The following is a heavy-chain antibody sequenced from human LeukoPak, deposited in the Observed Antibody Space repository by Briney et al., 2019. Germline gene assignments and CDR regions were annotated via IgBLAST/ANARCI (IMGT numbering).Heavy chain of an antibody. D-gene: IGHD6-13*01. Sequence: SETLSLTCTVSGGSISSSSYYWGWIRQPPGKGLEWIGSIYYSGSTYYNPSLKSRVTISVDTSKNQFSLKLSSVTAADTAVYYCAHLSSSWLEFGYGCFDYWGQGTLVTVSS. J-gene: IGHJ4*02. CDR3: AHLSSSWLEFGYGCFDY. CDR1: GGSISSSSYY. CDR2: IYYSGST. V-gene: IGHV4-39*07.